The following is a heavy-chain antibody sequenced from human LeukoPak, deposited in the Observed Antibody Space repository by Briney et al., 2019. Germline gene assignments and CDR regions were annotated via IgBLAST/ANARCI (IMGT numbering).Heavy chain of an antibody. CDR3: ARGLVAAPYDY. J-gene: IGHJ4*02. Sequence: SETLSLTCAVYGESFSGFYWSWIRQPPGKGLEWIGEINHSGNTNYNTSLKSRVTISVDTSKNQFSLKLSSVTAADTAVYYCARGLVAAPYDYWGQGTLVTVSS. V-gene: IGHV4-34*01. CDR2: INHSGNT. D-gene: IGHD2-2*01. CDR1: GESFSGFY.